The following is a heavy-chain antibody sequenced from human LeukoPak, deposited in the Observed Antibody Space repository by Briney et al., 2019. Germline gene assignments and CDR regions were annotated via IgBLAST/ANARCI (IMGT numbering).Heavy chain of an antibody. V-gene: IGHV1-8*01. CDR2: MNPNSGNT. Sequence: GASVKVSCKVSGYTFASYDINWVRQATGQGLEWMGWMNPNSGNTGYAQKFQGRVTMTRNTSISTAYMELSSLRSEDTAVYYCARVKVMTIFGVVIPLNYGMDVWGQGTTVTVSS. J-gene: IGHJ6*02. CDR1: GYTFASYD. D-gene: IGHD3-3*01. CDR3: ARVKVMTIFGVVIPLNYGMDV.